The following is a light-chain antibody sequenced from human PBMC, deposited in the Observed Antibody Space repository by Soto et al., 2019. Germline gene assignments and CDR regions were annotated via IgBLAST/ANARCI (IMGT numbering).Light chain of an antibody. CDR3: QHYSQWLS. J-gene: IGKJ4*01. V-gene: IGKV3-15*01. Sequence: EIVMTQSPASLSVSPGEGATLSCRASQSVSSNLAWYQQKPGQAPRLLSYGASTRATGIPARFSGSGSGTEFTLTISRLQSEDFAVYYCQHYSQWLSFGGGTKVEIK. CDR1: QSVSSN. CDR2: GAS.